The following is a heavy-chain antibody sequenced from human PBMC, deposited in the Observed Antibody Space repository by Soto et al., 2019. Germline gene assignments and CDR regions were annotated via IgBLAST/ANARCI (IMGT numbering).Heavy chain of an antibody. J-gene: IGHJ6*02. D-gene: IGHD2-15*01. CDR1: GGTFSCYT. CDR2: IIPILGIA. V-gene: IGHV1-69*08. Sequence: QVQLVQSGAEVKKPGSSVKVSCKASGGTFSCYTISWVRQAPGQGLEWMGRIIPILGIANYAQKFQGRVTITADKSTSTAYMELSSLRSEDTAVYYCARDLDCSGGSCYSRRGYYYGMDVWGQGTTVTVSS. CDR3: ARDLDCSGGSCYSRRGYYYGMDV.